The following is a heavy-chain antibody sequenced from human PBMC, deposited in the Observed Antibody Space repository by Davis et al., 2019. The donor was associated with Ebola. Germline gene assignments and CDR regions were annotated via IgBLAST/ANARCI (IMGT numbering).Heavy chain of an antibody. D-gene: IGHD2-21*02. V-gene: IGHV3-30-3*01. Sequence: AGSLTLSCAASGFTFRNSAMHWVRQAPGKGLEWLSLISSDSNFQYYAASMQGRVTVSRDNSKNSLYLQMNSLRAEDKAVYYCGRGWVVTLYWGQGTRVTVSS. CDR1: GFTFRNSA. CDR3: GRGWVVTLY. CDR2: ISSDSNFQ. J-gene: IGHJ4*02.